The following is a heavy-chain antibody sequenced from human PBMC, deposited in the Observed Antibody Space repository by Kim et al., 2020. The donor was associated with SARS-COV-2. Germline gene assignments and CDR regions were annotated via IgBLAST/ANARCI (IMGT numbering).Heavy chain of an antibody. J-gene: IGHJ4*02. V-gene: IGHV4-30-2*01. Sequence: SETLSLTCAVSGGSISSGGYSWSWIRQPPGKGLEWIGYIYHSGSTYYNPSLKSRVTISVDRSKNQFSLKLSSVTATDTAVYYCARGTYYDFWSGYPYFDYWGQGTLVTVSS. CDR1: GGSISSGGYS. CDR3: ARGTYYDFWSGYPYFDY. CDR2: IYHSGST. D-gene: IGHD3-3*01.